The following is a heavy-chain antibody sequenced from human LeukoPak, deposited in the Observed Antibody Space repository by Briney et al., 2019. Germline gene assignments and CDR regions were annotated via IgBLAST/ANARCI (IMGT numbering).Heavy chain of an antibody. CDR1: GYTFTGYF. CDR2: INPNSGDT. V-gene: IGHV1-2*06. Sequence: ASVKVSCKASGYTFTGYFMHWVQQAPGQGLEWMGRINPNSGDTNYAQNFQGRVTMTRDTSISTAYMELSRLRSDDTAVYYCARDLSSTSNWELDYWGQGTLVTVSS. CDR3: ARDLSSTSNWELDY. J-gene: IGHJ4*02. D-gene: IGHD7-27*01.